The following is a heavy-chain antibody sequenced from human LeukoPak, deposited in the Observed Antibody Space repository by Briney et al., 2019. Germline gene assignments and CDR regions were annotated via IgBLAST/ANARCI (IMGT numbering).Heavy chain of an antibody. Sequence: GRSLRLSCTASGFTFGDYAMSWVRQAPGKGLEWVGFIRSKAYGGTTEYAASVKGRSTISRDDSKSIAYLQMNSLKTEDTAVYYCMVDCSSTSCYDYWGRGTLVTVSS. CDR3: MVDCSSTSCYDY. V-gene: IGHV3-49*04. CDR2: IRSKAYGGTT. J-gene: IGHJ4*02. CDR1: GFTFGDYA. D-gene: IGHD2-2*01.